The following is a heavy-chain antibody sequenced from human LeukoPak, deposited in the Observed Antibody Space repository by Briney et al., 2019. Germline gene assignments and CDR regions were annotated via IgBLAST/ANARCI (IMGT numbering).Heavy chain of an antibody. CDR2: IYNSGST. CDR3: ARGVVAPAGRPFDF. J-gene: IGHJ4*02. Sequence: SEALSLTCTVSGGSFSYFYLIWIGQPPGKGVDGIGYIYNSGSTSYHPSLKSGFTISLDTSQNQFFLHLSSLTASDTAVYYCARGVVAPAGRPFDFWGQGNLVTVSS. V-gene: IGHV4-59*01. CDR1: GGSFSYFY. D-gene: IGHD6-13*01.